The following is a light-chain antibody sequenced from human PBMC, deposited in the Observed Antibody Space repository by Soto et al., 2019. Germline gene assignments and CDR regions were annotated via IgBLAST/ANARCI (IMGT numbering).Light chain of an antibody. CDR1: QSVSSSY. CDR2: GAS. J-gene: IGKJ1*01. CDR3: QQYGGPPPT. V-gene: IGKV3-20*01. Sequence: EILMTQSPAPLSVSPGEGLTLSCRSSQSVSSSYLAWYQQKPGQAPRLLIYGASTRATGIPDRFSGSGSGTDFTLTISRLEPEDLAVYYYQQYGGPPPTFGQGTKVDI.